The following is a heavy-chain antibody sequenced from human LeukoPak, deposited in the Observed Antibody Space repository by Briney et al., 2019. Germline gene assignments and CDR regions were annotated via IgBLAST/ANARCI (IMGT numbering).Heavy chain of an antibody. CDR1: GYSFTSYW. J-gene: IGHJ4*02. CDR2: IYPGDSDT. Sequence: GESLKISCKGSGYSFTSYWIGWVRQMPGKGLEWMGIIYPGDSDTRYSASFQGQVTISTDKSMSTAYLQWRSLKASDTAMYYCARQVGSGTYYDFWSGYYFDYWGQGTLVTVSS. D-gene: IGHD3-3*01. CDR3: ARQVGSGTYYDFWSGYYFDY. V-gene: IGHV5-51*01.